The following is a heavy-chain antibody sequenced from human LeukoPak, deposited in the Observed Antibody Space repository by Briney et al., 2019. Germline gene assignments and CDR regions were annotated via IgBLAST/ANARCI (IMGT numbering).Heavy chain of an antibody. CDR3: AREGSGSQGGSDHYYYYYYMDV. CDR2: ISSSGSTI. Sequence: PGGSLRLSCAASGFTFSSYEMNWVRQAPGKGLEWVSYISSSGSTIYYADSVKGRFTISRDNSKNTLYLQMNSLRAEDTAVYYCAREGSGSQGGSDHYYYYYYMDVWGKGTTVTVSS. J-gene: IGHJ6*03. CDR1: GFTFSSYE. V-gene: IGHV3-48*03. D-gene: IGHD3-10*01.